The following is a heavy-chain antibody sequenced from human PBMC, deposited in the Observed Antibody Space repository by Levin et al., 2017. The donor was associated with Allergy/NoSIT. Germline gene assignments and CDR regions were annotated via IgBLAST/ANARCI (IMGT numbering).Heavy chain of an antibody. J-gene: IGHJ5*02. D-gene: IGHD3-10*01. CDR2: IYYSGST. V-gene: IGHV4-39*01. CDR3: ARLLDITMVRGVIIVGWFDP. CDR1: GGSISSSSYY. Sequence: SETLSLTCTVSGGSISSSSYYWGWIRQPPGKGLEWIGSIYYSGSTYYNPSLKSRVTISVDTSKNQFSLKLSSVTAADTAVYYCARLLDITMVRGVIIVGWFDPWGQGTLVTVSS.